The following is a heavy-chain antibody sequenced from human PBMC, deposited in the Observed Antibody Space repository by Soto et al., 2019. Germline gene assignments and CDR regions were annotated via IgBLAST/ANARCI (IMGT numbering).Heavy chain of an antibody. J-gene: IGHJ4*02. CDR2: ISTCGGTI. Sequence: VQLVESGGSLVKPGSSLRLSCAASGFTFSEYYMSWIRQDPGKALEWVSYISTCGGTIYYADSVKGRFTVSRDNDKNSLYLQMNSLRAEDTAVYYCASSSPSDYCGQGTLVIVSS. CDR1: GFTFSEYY. CDR3: ASSSPSDY. D-gene: IGHD6-6*01. V-gene: IGHV3-11*01.